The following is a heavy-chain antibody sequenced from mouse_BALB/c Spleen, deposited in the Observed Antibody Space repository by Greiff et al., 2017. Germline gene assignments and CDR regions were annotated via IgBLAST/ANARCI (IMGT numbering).Heavy chain of an antibody. CDR2: IDPANGNT. Sequence: EVQLQQSGAELVKPGASVKLSCTASGFNIKDTYMHWVKQRPEHGLEWIGRIDPANGNTKYDPKFQGKATITADTSSNTAYLQLSSLTSEDTAVYYCVSTGTGNYWGQGTTLTVSS. V-gene: IGHV14-3*02. D-gene: IGHD4-1*02. CDR1: GFNIKDTY. J-gene: IGHJ2*01. CDR3: VSTGTGNY.